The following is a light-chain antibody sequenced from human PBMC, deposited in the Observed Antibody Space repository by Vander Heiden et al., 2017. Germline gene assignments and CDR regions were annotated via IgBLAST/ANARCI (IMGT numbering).Light chain of an antibody. V-gene: IGKV3-11*01. J-gene: IGKJ4*01. Sequence: EIVLTQSPATLSLSPGEGATLSCRTSQSVTGQLAWYQQKPGQAPRLLIYDASIRASGIPPRISGSGFGTDFTLTISSLEPEDFAVYYCQQRTNWPLTFGGGTKVEIK. CDR1: QSVTGQ. CDR3: QQRTNWPLT. CDR2: DAS.